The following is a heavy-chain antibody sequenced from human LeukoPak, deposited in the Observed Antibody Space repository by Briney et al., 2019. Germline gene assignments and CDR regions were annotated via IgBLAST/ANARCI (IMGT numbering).Heavy chain of an antibody. CDR2: IKEDGSVK. Sequence: GGSLRLSCAVSGFTFSRHWMSWVRQAAGKGLEWVANIKEDGSVKYYVDSVKGRFTISRDNANNLLYLQMNSLRGEDTAVYYCVRDDWGPGDNWGQGTLVTVSS. D-gene: IGHD2-21*01. CDR1: GFTFSRHW. J-gene: IGHJ4*02. V-gene: IGHV3-7*01. CDR3: VRDDWGPGDN.